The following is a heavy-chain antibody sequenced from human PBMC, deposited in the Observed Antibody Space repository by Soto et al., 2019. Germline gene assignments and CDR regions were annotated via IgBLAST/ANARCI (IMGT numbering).Heavy chain of an antibody. J-gene: IGHJ4*02. CDR3: ARMGYDSSGYRVY. CDR1: GYTFTSYD. V-gene: IGHV1-8*01. CDR2: MNPNSGNT. D-gene: IGHD3-22*01. Sequence: QVQLVQSGAEVKKPGASVKVSCKASGYTFTSYDINWVRQATGQGLEWMGWMNPNSGNTGYAQKCQGRATMTRNTSISTAYMEMGSLRAEDTAVYYCARMGYDSSGYRVYWGQGTLVTVSA.